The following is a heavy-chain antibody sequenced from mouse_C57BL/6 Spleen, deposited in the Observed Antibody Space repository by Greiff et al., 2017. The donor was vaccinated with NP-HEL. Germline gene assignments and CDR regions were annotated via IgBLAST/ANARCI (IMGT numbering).Heavy chain of an antibody. CDR2: IYPRSGNT. Sequence: QVQLQQSGAELARPGASVKLSCKASGYTFTGYGISWVKQRTGQGLEWIGEIYPRSGNTYYNEKFKGKATLTADKSSSTAYLELRSLTSEDSSVYFGARITTVVGGGTFAYWGQGTPVTVSA. CDR1: GYTFTGYG. D-gene: IGHD1-1*01. CDR3: ARITTVVGGGTFAY. V-gene: IGHV1-81*01. J-gene: IGHJ2*01.